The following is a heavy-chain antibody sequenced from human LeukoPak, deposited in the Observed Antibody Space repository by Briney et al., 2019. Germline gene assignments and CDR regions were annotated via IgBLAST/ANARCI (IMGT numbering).Heavy chain of an antibody. CDR1: GYTFTGYY. V-gene: IGHV1-46*01. Sequence: GASVKVSCKASGYTFTGYYMHWVRQAPGQGLEWMGIINPSGGSTSYAQKFQGRVTMTRDTSTSTVYMELSSLRSEDTAVYYCARGDGVRSPHALFDYWGQGTLVTVSS. CDR3: ARGDGVRSPHALFDY. D-gene: IGHD3-10*01. J-gene: IGHJ4*02. CDR2: INPSGGST.